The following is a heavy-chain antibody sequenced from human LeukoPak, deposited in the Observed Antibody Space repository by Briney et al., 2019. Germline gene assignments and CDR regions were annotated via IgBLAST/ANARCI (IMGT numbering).Heavy chain of an antibody. Sequence: ASVKVSCKASGGTFSSYAISWVRQAPGQGLEWMAGIIRIFGTANYAQKYQGRVTITADESTSTAYMELSGLTYDDTAVYFCASPSLQYCSSISCSGAYYLDLWGQGTLVTISS. D-gene: IGHD2-2*01. V-gene: IGHV1-69*13. CDR1: GGTFSSYA. CDR3: ASPSLQYCSSISCSGAYYLDL. CDR2: IIRIFGTA. J-gene: IGHJ4*02.